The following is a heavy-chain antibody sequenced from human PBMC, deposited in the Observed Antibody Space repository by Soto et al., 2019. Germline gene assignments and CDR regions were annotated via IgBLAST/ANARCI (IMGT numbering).Heavy chain of an antibody. CDR2: INTDNGNT. V-gene: IGHV1-3*04. CDR1: GYTFTSYA. J-gene: IGHJ4*02. CDR3: VRAPSGYYFDN. Sequence: QVQLVQSGTEVEKPGASVRLSCKASGYTFTSYAIHWVRQAPGQRLECMGWINTDNGNTKYSQKFQGRVTITRDTSASTAYMELSSLTSADTAVYFCVRAPSGYYFDNWGQGTLVTVSS. D-gene: IGHD3-10*01.